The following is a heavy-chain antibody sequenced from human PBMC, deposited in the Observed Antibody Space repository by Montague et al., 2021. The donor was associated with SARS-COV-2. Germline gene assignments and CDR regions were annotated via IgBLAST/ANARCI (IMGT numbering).Heavy chain of an antibody. V-gene: IGHV4-59*08. CDR3: ARHLRVTTVTSHMYHYAMDV. Sequence: SETLSLTCSVSGDSISNYSWSWIRQSPGKGLEWIGYIYYSGSTNYNPSLTSRVTISVDTSKNKVSLKLTSVTAAATAVYYCARHLRVTTVTSHMYHYAMDVWGQGTTVTVSS. D-gene: IGHD4-11*01. J-gene: IGHJ6*02. CDR1: GDSISNYS. CDR2: IYYSGST.